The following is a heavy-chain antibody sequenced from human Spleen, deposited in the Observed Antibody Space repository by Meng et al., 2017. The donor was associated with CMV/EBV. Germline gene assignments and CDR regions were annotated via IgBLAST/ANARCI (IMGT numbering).Heavy chain of an antibody. CDR3: AVLKNWDDAFDI. J-gene: IGHJ3*02. CDR1: GFTFDDYG. Sequence: GGSLRLSCAASGFTFDDYGMSWVRQAPGKGLVWVSRINGDGSSTIYADSVKGRFTISRDNAKNTLYLQMNSLRAEDTAVYYCAVLKNWDDAFDIWGQGTMVTVSS. D-gene: IGHD7-27*01. V-gene: IGHV3-74*01. CDR2: INGDGSST.